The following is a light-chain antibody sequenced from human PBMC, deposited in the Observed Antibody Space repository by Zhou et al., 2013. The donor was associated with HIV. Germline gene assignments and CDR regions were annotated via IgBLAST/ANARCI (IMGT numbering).Light chain of an antibody. V-gene: IGKV1-5*03. CDR3: QQYNSYMWT. Sequence: DIQMTQSPSTLSASVGDRVTITCRASQGISTYLAWYQQKPGKAPKLLIYKASSLESGVPSRFSGSGSGTEFTLTISSLQPDDFATYYCQQYNSYMWTFGQGTKVEIK. CDR1: QGISTY. CDR2: KAS. J-gene: IGKJ1*01.